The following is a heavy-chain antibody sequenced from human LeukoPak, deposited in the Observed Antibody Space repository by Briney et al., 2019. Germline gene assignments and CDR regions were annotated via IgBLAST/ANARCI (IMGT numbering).Heavy chain of an antibody. CDR2: ISSSGSTI. V-gene: IGHV3-48*04. Sequence: GGSLRLSCAASGFTFSSYGMHWVRQAPGKGLEWVSYISSSGSTIYYADSVKGRFTISRDNVKKSLYLQMNSLRVEDTAVYYCASGVSASRYWGQGTLVTVSS. CDR3: ASGVSASRY. J-gene: IGHJ4*02. CDR1: GFTFSSYG.